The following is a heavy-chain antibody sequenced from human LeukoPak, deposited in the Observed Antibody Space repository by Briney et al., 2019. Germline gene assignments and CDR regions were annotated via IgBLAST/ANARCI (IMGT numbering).Heavy chain of an antibody. CDR2: IYHSGST. CDR1: GGSISSSNW. V-gene: IGHV4-4*02. Sequence: SETLSLTCAVSGGSISSSNWWSWVRQPPGKGLEWIGEIYHSGSTNYNPSLKSRVTISVDKSKNQFSLKLSSVTAADTAVYYCARSFYVSGSRYYYYMDVWGKGTTVTISS. CDR3: ARSFYVSGSRYYYYMDV. D-gene: IGHD3-16*01. J-gene: IGHJ6*03.